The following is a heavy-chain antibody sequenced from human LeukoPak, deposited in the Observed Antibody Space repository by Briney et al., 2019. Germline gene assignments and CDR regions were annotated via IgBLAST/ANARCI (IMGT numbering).Heavy chain of an antibody. CDR2: IYTSGSS. D-gene: IGHD3-16*01. CDR3: TRGAGWLIDY. CDR1: GGSISSGSYY. J-gene: IGHJ4*02. V-gene: IGHV4-61*02. Sequence: SETLSLTCTVSGGSISSGSYYWSWIRQPAGKGLEWIGRIYTSGSSTYNPSLKSRVTISVDTSKEQFSLKVNSVTAADTAVYYCTRGAGWLIDYWGQGILVTVSS.